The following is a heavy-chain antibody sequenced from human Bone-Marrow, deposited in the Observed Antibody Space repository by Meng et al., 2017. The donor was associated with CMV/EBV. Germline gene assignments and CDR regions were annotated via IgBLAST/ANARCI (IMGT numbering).Heavy chain of an antibody. D-gene: IGHD1/OR15-1a*01. CDR2: IDYSGST. Sequence: SETLSPTCTVSGGSISSYYWSWIRQPPGKGLEWIGHIDYSGSTNYNPSLKSRVTISVDTSKNQFSLKLSSVTAADTAVYYCARRWNTGDYNYYGMDVWGQGTTVTVSS. CDR1: GGSISSYY. CDR3: ARRWNTGDYNYYGMDV. J-gene: IGHJ6*02. V-gene: IGHV4-59*01.